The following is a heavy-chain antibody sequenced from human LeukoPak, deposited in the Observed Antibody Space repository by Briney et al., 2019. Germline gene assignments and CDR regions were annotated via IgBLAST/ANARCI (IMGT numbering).Heavy chain of an antibody. CDR1: GFTFSSYA. Sequence: GGSLRLSCAASGFTFSSYAMSWVRQAPGKGLEWVSAISGSGGSTFYADSVKGRFTISRDNSKNTLYLQMNSLRAEDTAVYYCARVAGYSYGSFDYWGQGTLVTVSS. V-gene: IGHV3-23*01. CDR3: ARVAGYSYGSFDY. J-gene: IGHJ4*02. D-gene: IGHD5-18*01. CDR2: ISGSGGST.